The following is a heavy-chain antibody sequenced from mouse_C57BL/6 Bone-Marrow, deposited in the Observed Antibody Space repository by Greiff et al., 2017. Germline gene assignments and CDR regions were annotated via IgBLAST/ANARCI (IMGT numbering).Heavy chain of an antibody. J-gene: IGHJ1*03. V-gene: IGHV1-55*01. Sequence: VQLQQSGAELVKPGASVKMSCKASGYTFTSYWITWVKQRPGQGLEWIGDIYPGSGSTNYNEKFKSKATLTVDTSSSTAYMQLSSLTSEDSAVYYCARPYYSNYWYFDVWDTGTTVTVSS. CDR3: ARPYYSNYWYFDV. D-gene: IGHD2-5*01. CDR2: IYPGSGST. CDR1: GYTFTSYW.